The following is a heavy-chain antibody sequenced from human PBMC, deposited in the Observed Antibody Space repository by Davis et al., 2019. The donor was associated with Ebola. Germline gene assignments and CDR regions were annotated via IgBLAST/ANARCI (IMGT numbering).Heavy chain of an antibody. CDR1: GFTFSRHW. D-gene: IGHD3-3*01. V-gene: IGHV3-74*01. J-gene: IGHJ4*02. CDR3: AGYDFWSDLYKDDY. Sequence: GESLKISCAASGFTFSRHWMHWVRQAPGKGLVWVSRINSDGTTTSYADSVKGRFTISRDNAKKSLFLQMNSLRAEDTAVYYCAGYDFWSDLYKDDYWGQGTLVTVSS. CDR2: INSDGTTT.